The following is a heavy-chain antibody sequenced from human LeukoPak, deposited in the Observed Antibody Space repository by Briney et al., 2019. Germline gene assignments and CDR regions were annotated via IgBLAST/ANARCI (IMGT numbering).Heavy chain of an antibody. Sequence: GGSLRLSCAASGFTFSNFWMHWVRQAPGKGLVWVALIYGDGSFTRYADSVKGRFTISRDNAKNTVYLQMNSLRVEDTAVYYCARGRPHGNDYWGQGTLVTVSS. V-gene: IGHV3-74*01. CDR2: IYGDGSFT. CDR3: ARGRPHGNDY. J-gene: IGHJ4*02. D-gene: IGHD4-23*01. CDR1: GFTFSNFW.